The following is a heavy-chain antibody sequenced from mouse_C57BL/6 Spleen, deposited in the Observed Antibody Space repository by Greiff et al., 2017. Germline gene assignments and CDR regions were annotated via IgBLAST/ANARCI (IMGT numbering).Heavy chain of an antibody. Sequence: VQLQQPGAELVRPGASVTLSCKASGYTFTDYEMHWVKQTPVHGLEWIGAIDPETGGTAYNQKFKGKAILTADKSSSTAYMELRSLTSEDSAVYYCTDYYGSSPCAYWGQGTLVTVSA. J-gene: IGHJ3*01. V-gene: IGHV1-15*01. CDR1: GYTFTDYE. CDR3: TDYYGSSPCAY. CDR2: IDPETGGT. D-gene: IGHD1-1*01.